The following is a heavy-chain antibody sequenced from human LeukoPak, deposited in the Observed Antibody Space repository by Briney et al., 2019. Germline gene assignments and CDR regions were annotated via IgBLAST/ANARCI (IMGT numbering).Heavy chain of an antibody. CDR3: ARANRRITIFGVVTDNWFDP. V-gene: IGHV4-61*02. Sequence: SETLSLTCTVSGGSISSGSYYWSWIRQPAGKGLEWIGRIYTSGSTNYNPSLKSRVTISVDTSKNQFSLKLSSVTAADTAVYYCARANRRITIFGVVTDNWFDPWGQGTLVTVSS. CDR2: IYTSGST. D-gene: IGHD3-3*01. J-gene: IGHJ5*02. CDR1: GGSISSGSYY.